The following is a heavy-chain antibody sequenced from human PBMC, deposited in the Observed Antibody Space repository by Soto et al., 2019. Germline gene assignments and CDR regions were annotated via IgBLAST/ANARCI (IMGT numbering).Heavy chain of an antibody. CDR1: GVTVSSNY. CDR3: ARTHYYGSGSYYNPLDY. J-gene: IGHJ4*02. D-gene: IGHD3-10*01. Sequence: GGSLRLSCAASGVTVSSNYMSWVRQAPGKGLEWVSVIYSGGSTYYADSVKGRFTISRDNSKNTLYLQMGSLRAEDMAVYYCARTHYYGSGSYYNPLDYWGRGTLVTVSS. V-gene: IGHV3-53*05. CDR2: IYSGGST.